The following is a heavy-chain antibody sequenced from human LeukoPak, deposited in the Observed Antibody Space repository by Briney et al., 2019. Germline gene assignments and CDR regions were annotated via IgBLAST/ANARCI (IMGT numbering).Heavy chain of an antibody. Sequence: GGSLRLSCAASGFTFSSYWMNWARQAPGKGLEWVASINHNGNVNYYVDSVKGRFTISRNNAKNSLYLQMSNLRAEDSAVYFCARGGGFDVWGQGATVTVSS. V-gene: IGHV3-7*03. J-gene: IGHJ6*02. CDR3: ARGGGFDV. D-gene: IGHD2-15*01. CDR2: INHNGNVN. CDR1: GFTFSSYW.